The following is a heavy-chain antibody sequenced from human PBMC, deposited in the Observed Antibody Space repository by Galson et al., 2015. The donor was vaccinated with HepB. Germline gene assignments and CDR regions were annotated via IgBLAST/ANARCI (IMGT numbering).Heavy chain of an antibody. CDR2: IIPILGIA. Sequence: VKVSCKASGGTFSSYTISWVRQAPGQGLEWMGRIIPILGIANYAQKFQGRVTITADKSTSTAYMELSSLRSEDTAVYYCARALQTIAAAGWFDYWGQGTLVTVSS. V-gene: IGHV1-69*02. CDR1: GGTFSSYT. D-gene: IGHD6-13*01. CDR3: ARALQTIAAAGWFDY. J-gene: IGHJ4*02.